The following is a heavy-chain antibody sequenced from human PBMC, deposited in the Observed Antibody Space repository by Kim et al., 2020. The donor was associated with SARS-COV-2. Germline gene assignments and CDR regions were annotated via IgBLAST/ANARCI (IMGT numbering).Heavy chain of an antibody. CDR3: ASEWQNAFDI. CDR2: GGK. D-gene: IGHD5-12*01. V-gene: IGHV1-2*02. J-gene: IGHJ3*02. Sequence: GGKMYAQQFQGRVTMTRDTSITTAYLELRSLRSDDTAVYFCASEWQNAFDIWGQGTMVTVSS.